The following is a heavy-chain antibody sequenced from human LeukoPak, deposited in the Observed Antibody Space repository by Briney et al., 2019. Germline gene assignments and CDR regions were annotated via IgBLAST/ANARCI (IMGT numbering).Heavy chain of an antibody. CDR1: GASIRTYY. V-gene: IGHV4-59*12. CDR3: ARDKPNYDILTGYSTGRWFDP. Sequence: SETLSLTCTVSGASIRTYYWSWIRQPPGKGLEWIGYIYYSGSTNYNPSLKSRVTISVDTSENQFSLKLSSVTAADAAVYYCARDKPNYDILTGYSTGRWFDPWGQGTLVTVSS. CDR2: IYYSGST. J-gene: IGHJ5*02. D-gene: IGHD3-9*01.